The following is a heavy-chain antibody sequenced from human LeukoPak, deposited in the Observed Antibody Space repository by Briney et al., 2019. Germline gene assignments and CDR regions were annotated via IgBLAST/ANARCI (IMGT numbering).Heavy chain of an antibody. D-gene: IGHD1-26*01. V-gene: IGHV1-18*01. Sequence: PGASVKVSCKTSGYTFTYYVISWVRQAPGQGLEWMGWINAYNGNTNDAQKFQGRVTMTTDTSTSTAYMELRSLRPDDTAVYYCARGEKPYDYWGQGTLVSVSS. CDR2: INAYNGNT. J-gene: IGHJ4*02. CDR1: GYTFTYYV. CDR3: ARGEKPYDY.